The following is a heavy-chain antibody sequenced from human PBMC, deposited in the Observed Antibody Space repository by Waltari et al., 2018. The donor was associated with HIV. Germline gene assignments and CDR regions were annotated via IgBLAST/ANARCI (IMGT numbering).Heavy chain of an antibody. J-gene: IGHJ4*02. CDR1: GFTFSSIS. CDR3: ARDPHRVDTAMVTGY. D-gene: IGHD5-18*01. V-gene: IGHV3-48*01. Sequence: EVQLVESGGGLVQPGGSLRLSCAASGFTFSSISLHWVRQAPGKGLEWVSYISSSSSTIYYADSVKGRFTISRDNAKNSLYLQMNSLRAEDTAVYYCARDPHRVDTAMVTGYWGQGTLVTVSS. CDR2: ISSSSSTI.